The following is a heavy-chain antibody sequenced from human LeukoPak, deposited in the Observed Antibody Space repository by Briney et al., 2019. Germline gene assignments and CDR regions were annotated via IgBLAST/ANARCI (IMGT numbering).Heavy chain of an antibody. Sequence: SVKVSCKASGFTFTSSAMQWVRQARGQRLEWIGWIVVGSGNTNYAQKFQERVTITRDMSTSTAYMELRSLRSDDTAVYYCAREGLIDSSGYYPPDYFDHWGQGTLVTVSS. CDR3: AREGLIDSSGYYPPDYFDH. J-gene: IGHJ4*02. CDR2: IVVGSGNT. V-gene: IGHV1-58*02. CDR1: GFTFTSSA. D-gene: IGHD3-22*01.